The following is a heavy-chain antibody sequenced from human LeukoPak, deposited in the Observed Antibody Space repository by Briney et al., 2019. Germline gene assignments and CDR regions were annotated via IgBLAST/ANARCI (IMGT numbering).Heavy chain of an antibody. CDR1: GGSISGYY. CDR2: IYNSGST. D-gene: IGHD5-18*01. CDR3: ARCSADTALDY. J-gene: IGHJ4*02. Sequence: PSETLSLTCTVSGGSISGYYWSWIRQSPGKGLEWIGYIYNSGSTNYNPSLKSRVTISVDTSKNQFSLKLSSVTAADTAVYYCARCSADTALDYWGQGTAVTVSS. V-gene: IGHV4-59*01.